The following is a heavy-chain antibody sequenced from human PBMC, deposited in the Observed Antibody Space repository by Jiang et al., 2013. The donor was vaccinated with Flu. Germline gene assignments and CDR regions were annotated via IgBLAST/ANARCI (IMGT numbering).Heavy chain of an antibody. Sequence: SGAEVKKPGASVKVSCKASGYTFTSYGISWVRQAPGQGLEWMGRIIPILGIANYAQKFQGRVTITADKSTSTAYMELSSLRSEDTAVYYCARDEVEMATMSFVVFDIWGQGTMVTVSS. CDR1: GYTFTSYG. D-gene: IGHD5-24*01. V-gene: IGHV1-69*04. J-gene: IGHJ3*02. CDR2: IIPILGIA. CDR3: ARDEVEMATMSFVVFDI.